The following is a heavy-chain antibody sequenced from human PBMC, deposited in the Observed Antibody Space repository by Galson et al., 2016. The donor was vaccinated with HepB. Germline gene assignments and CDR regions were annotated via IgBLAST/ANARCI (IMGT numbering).Heavy chain of an antibody. D-gene: IGHD1-26*01. V-gene: IGHV3-9*01. CDR2: ISWNSGNL. CDR1: GFTFDDYA. CDR3: SRVYSYYYGMDV. Sequence: SLRLSCAASGFTFDDYAMHWVRQAPGKGLEWVAGISWNSGNLDYAESVRGRFTISRDNAKNSLFLQTNSLRAEDTALYFCSRVYSYYYGMDVWGQGTTVTVSS. J-gene: IGHJ6*02.